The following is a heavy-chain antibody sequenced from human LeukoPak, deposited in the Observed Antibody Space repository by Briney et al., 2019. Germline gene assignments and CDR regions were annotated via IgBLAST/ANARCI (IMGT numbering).Heavy chain of an antibody. CDR3: ARDRVEMVTIAFAFDI. CDR1: GGTFSSYA. D-gene: IGHD5-24*01. V-gene: IGHV1-69*05. CDR2: IIPILGTA. Sequence: SVKVSCKASGGTFSSYAISWVRQAPGQGLEWMGGIIPILGTANYAQKFQGRVTITTDESTSTAYMELSSLRSEDTAVYYCARDRVEMVTIAFAFDIWGQGTMVTVSS. J-gene: IGHJ3*02.